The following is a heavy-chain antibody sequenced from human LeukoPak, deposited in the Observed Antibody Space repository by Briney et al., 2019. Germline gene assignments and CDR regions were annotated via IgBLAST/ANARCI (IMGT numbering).Heavy chain of an antibody. CDR3: AIGRIELLWFGIPQYYFDY. V-gene: IGHV4-34*01. D-gene: IGHD3-10*01. J-gene: IGHJ4*02. CDR1: GGSFSGYY. Sequence: PSETLSLTCAVYGGSFSGYYWSWIRQPPGKGLEWIGEINHSGSTNYNPSLKSRVTISVDTSKNQFSLKLSSVTAADTAVYYCAIGRIELLWFGIPQYYFDYWGQGTLVTVSS. CDR2: INHSGST.